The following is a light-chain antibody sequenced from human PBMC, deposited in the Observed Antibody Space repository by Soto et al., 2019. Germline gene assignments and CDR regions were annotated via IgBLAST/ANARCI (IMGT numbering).Light chain of an antibody. V-gene: IGKV3-20*01. CDR2: GAS. CDR1: QSVSSSS. J-gene: IGKJ2*01. Sequence: EIVLTQSPGTLSLSPGERATLSCRASQSVSSSSLTWYQQKPGQAPRLLIYGASSRATGIPDRFSGSGSGRDFTLTSSRLEPEDLAVYYCQQYGSSRYTFGQGTKREIK. CDR3: QQYGSSRYT.